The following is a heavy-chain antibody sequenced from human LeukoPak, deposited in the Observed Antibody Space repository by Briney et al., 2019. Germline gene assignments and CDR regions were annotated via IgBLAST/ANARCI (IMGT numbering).Heavy chain of an antibody. V-gene: IGHV3-43*02. J-gene: IGHJ4*02. CDR3: ARESESSGWYDY. CDR2: ISGDGGST. Sequence: GGSLGLSCAAPGFMFHDYAIHWVRQAPGKGLEWVSLISGDGGSTFYADSVKGRFTISRDNSKDSLYLQMNSLRSDDTALYYCARESESSGWYDYWGQGTLVTVSS. CDR1: GFMFHDYA. D-gene: IGHD6-19*01.